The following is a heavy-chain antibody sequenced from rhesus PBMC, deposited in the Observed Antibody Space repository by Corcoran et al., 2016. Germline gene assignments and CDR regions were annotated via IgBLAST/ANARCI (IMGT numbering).Heavy chain of an antibody. Sequence: QVRLQESGPGLVKPSETLSLTCTVSGGSIRSTNWWSWIRQSPGKGLEWRGNIAGRSVATYYNPALKIRVTISTDTSKNQFSRKRSSVTAADTAVYYCVRTVGTVTHWYFDLWGPGTPITISS. D-gene: IGHD5-24*01. V-gene: IGHV4-65*02. CDR3: VRTVGTVTHWYFDL. CDR2: IAGRSVAT. CDR1: GGSIRSTNW. J-gene: IGHJ2*01.